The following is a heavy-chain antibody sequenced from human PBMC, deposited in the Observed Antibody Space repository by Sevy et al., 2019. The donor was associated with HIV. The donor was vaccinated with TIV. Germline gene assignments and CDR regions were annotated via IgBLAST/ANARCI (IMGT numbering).Heavy chain of an antibody. CDR3: STGAYDYDSGGYRGFDY. CDR2: IKSKTDGGTT. D-gene: IGHD3-22*01. V-gene: IGHV3-15*01. CDR1: GFFFSDYY. J-gene: IGHJ4*02. Sequence: GGSLRLSCAVSGFFFSDYYMSWVRQAPGKGLEWLGRIKSKTDGGTTDYAAPVKGRFTISRDDSKNTLYLQMNSLKTEDTAVYYNSTGAYDYDSGGYRGFDYWGQGTLVTVSS.